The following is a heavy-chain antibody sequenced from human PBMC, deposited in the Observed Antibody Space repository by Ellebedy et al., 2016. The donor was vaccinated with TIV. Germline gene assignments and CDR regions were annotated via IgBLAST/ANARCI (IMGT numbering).Heavy chain of an antibody. V-gene: IGHV3-7*02. CDR3: AKRYYDILTGYPGSFDP. D-gene: IGHD3-9*01. J-gene: IGHJ5*02. CDR1: GFTFSSYW. Sequence: GGSLRLSXAASGFTFSSYWMSWVRQAPGKGLEWVANIKQDGSEKYYVDSVKGRFTISRDNAKNSLYLQMNSLRAEDTAVYYCAKRYYDILTGYPGSFDPWGQGTLVTVSS. CDR2: IKQDGSEK.